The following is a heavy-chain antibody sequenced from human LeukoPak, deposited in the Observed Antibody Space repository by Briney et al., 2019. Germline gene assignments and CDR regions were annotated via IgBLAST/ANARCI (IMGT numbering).Heavy chain of an antibody. Sequence: SETLSLTCTVSGGSISSYYWSWIRQPPGKGLEWIGCIYYSGSTNYNPSLKSRVTISVDRSKNQVSLKLSSVTAADTAVYYCARAVRGVISAGYYFDYWGQGTLVTVSS. CDR3: ARAVRGVISAGYYFDY. J-gene: IGHJ4*02. CDR2: IYYSGST. D-gene: IGHD3-10*01. V-gene: IGHV4-59*12. CDR1: GGSISSYY.